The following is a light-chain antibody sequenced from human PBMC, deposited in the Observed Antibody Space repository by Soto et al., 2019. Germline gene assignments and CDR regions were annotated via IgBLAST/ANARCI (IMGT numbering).Light chain of an antibody. J-gene: IGKJ5*01. CDR3: QQRSNWPS. CDR2: DAS. V-gene: IGKV3-11*01. CDR1: QSVSSY. Sequence: MVLTQSPATLSLSPGERATLSSRASQSVSSYLAWYQHKPGQAPRLLIYDASNRATGIPARFSGSGSGTEFTLTISSLEPEDFALYYCQQRSNWPSFGQGTRLEIK.